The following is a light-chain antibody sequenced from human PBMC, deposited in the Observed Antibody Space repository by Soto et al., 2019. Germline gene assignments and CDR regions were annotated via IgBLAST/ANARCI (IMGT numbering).Light chain of an antibody. CDR2: EVS. Sequence: SVLTPPAPLSGSPGQAITISCTWNRSDVGSYNLVSWYQQHPGKAPKLMIYEVSKRPSGVSNRFSGSKSGNTASLTISGLQAEDEADYYCCSYAGSSTYVFGTGTKVTVL. CDR3: CSYAGSSTYV. V-gene: IGLV2-23*02. CDR1: RSDVGSYNL. J-gene: IGLJ1*01.